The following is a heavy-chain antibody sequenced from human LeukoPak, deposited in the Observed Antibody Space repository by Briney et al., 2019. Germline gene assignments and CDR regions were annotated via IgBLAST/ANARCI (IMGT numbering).Heavy chain of an antibody. CDR3: ARSRLGTITAGPFDY. CDR1: GYTFSSYG. Sequence: ASVKVSCKASGYTFSSYGIAWVRQAPGQGLEWMGWISGYNGNTNYGQKLQGRVSMTTDTSTTTAYMELRSLTSDDTALYYCARSRLGTITAGPFDYWGQGTLVTVSS. D-gene: IGHD5-12*01. CDR2: ISGYNGNT. V-gene: IGHV1-18*01. J-gene: IGHJ4*02.